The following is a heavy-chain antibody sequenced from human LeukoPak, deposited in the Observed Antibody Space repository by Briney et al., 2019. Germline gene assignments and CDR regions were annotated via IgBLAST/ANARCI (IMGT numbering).Heavy chain of an antibody. Sequence: ASVKVSCKASGYTFTSYCISWVRQAPGQGLEWMGWISAYNGNTNYAQKLQGRVTMTTDTSTSTAYMELRSLRSDDTAVYYCARSEGSSWYNWFDPWGQGTLVTVSS. V-gene: IGHV1-18*01. J-gene: IGHJ5*02. CDR3: ARSEGSSWYNWFDP. CDR2: ISAYNGNT. CDR1: GYTFTSYC. D-gene: IGHD6-13*01.